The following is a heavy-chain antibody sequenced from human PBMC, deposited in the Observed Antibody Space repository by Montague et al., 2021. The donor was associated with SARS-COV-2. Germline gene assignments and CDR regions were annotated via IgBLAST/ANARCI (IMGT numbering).Heavy chain of an antibody. CDR2: INHSGTT. J-gene: IGHJ4*03. Sequence: SETLSLTCAVYRGSVKSYYWTWIRQAPGKGLAWIGEINHSGTTSYKPSLKSRVNMSIDASKRQFSLRLNSVSAADTAVYFCATGRPVQGSIRHFESVSSGFLDLWAPGSLVIVS. V-gene: IGHV4-34*01. D-gene: IGHD3-9*01. CDR1: RGSVKSYY. CDR3: ATGRPVQGSIRHFESVSSGFLDL.